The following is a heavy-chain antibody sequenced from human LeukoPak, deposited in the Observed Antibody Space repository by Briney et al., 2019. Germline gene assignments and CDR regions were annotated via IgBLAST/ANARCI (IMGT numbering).Heavy chain of an antibody. CDR2: IRYDGSNK. V-gene: IGHV3-30*02. CDR1: GFTFSSYG. Sequence: PGGSLRLSCAAPGFTFSSYGMHWVRQAPGKGLEWVAFIRYDGSNKYYADSVKGRFTISRDNSKNTLYLQMNSLRAEDTAVYYCAKETIEDGYGDYWGQGTLVTVSS. D-gene: IGHD5-24*01. CDR3: AKETIEDGYGDY. J-gene: IGHJ4*02.